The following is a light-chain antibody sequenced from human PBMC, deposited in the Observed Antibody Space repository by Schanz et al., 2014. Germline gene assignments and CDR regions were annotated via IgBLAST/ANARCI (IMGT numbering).Light chain of an antibody. CDR3: GSYAGNINWV. CDR2: DVS. CDR1: SSDVGGTNY. V-gene: IGLV2-14*01. J-gene: IGLJ3*02. Sequence: QSALTQPASVSGSPGQSITLSCTGTSSDVGGTNYVSWYQQHPGKVPKLMIYDVSNRPSGVSNRFSGSKSGNTASLTISGLQVEDEADYYCGSYAGNINWVFGGGTKLTVL.